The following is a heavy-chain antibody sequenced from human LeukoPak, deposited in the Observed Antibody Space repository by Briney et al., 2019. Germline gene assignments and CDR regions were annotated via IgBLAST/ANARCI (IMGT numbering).Heavy chain of an antibody. J-gene: IGHJ4*02. CDR2: IYYSGST. CDR3: ATTVTTVYPTPYYFDY. CDR1: GGSISSGDYY. Sequence: SETLSLTCTVSGGSISSGDYYWSWIRQPPGKGLEWIGYIYYSGSTYYNPSLKSRVTISVDTSKNQFSLKLSSVTAADTAVYYCATTVTTVYPTPYYFDYWGQGTLVTVSS. D-gene: IGHD4-11*01. V-gene: IGHV4-30-4*02.